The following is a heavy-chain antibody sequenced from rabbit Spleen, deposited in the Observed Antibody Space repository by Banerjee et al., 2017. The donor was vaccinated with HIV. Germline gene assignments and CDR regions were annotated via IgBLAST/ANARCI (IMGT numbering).Heavy chain of an antibody. CDR3: ARAVYRGGGDVTYFPL. J-gene: IGHJ4*01. V-gene: IGHV1S45*01. CDR2: IYADSSGST. D-gene: IGHD7-1*01. CDR1: GCCYSSSYY. Sequence: EQLVESGGGLGQPEGCMALSWTASGCCYSSSYYMGWVRQAPGKGLECIACIYADSSGSTYYASWARGRFTISKTSSTTVTLQMTSLTAADTATYFCARAVYRGGGDVTYFPLWGPGTLVTVS.